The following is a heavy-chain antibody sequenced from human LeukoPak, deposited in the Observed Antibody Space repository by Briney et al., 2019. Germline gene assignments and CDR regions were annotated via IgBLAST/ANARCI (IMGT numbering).Heavy chain of an antibody. CDR1: GYTFTSYD. Sequence: ASVKVSCKASGYTFTSYDINWVRQATGQGLEWMGWMNPNSGNTGYAQKFQGRVTMTRNTSISTAYMELSSLRSEDTAVYYCQLGSSLKSYEFDYWGQGTLGTVSS. V-gene: IGHV1-8*01. CDR2: MNPNSGNT. CDR3: QLGSSLKSYEFDY. D-gene: IGHD6-13*01. J-gene: IGHJ4*02.